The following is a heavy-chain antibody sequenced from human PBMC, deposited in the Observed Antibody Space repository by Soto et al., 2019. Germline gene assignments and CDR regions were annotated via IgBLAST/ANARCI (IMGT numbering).Heavy chain of an antibody. J-gene: IGHJ3*01. D-gene: IGHD3-10*01. V-gene: IGHV3-23*01. Sequence: PGGSLRLSCAASGFTLSNYAVTWVRQAPGKGLEWVSTITSGDGTYYADSVKGRFTISRDNSKNTLYLQMNSLRADDTAVYYCAKHLRGVNDAVDVWGQGTMVTVSS. CDR2: ITSGDGT. CDR1: GFTLSNYA. CDR3: AKHLRGVNDAVDV.